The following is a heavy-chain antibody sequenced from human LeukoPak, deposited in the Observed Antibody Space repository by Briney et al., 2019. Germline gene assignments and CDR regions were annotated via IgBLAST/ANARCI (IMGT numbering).Heavy chain of an antibody. CDR2: ISGFNAYT. CDR3: ARDHWSHYYGSGGENYFDP. CDR1: GYSFTMYG. Sequence: GASVKVSCKASGYSFTMYGISWVRQAPGQGLEWMGWISGFNAYTNYAQKLQGRVTMTTDTSTSTAYMEVRGLRSDDTAVYYCARDHWSHYYGSGGENYFDPWGQETLVTVSS. J-gene: IGHJ5*02. V-gene: IGHV1-18*01. D-gene: IGHD3-10*01.